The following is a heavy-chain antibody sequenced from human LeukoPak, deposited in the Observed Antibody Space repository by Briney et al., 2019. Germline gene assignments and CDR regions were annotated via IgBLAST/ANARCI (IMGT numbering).Heavy chain of an antibody. CDR3: ASPQRGVFPWVAMDV. CDR1: GGSISSGEYY. J-gene: IGHJ6*02. Sequence: KTSETLSLTCTVSGGSISSGEYYWSWIRQPPGKGLEWIGYIYYSGSTYYNPSLKSRVTISVDTSKNQFSLKLSSVTAADTAVYYCASPQRGVFPWVAMDVWGEGTTVTVSS. D-gene: IGHD1-26*01. V-gene: IGHV4-30-4*08. CDR2: IYYSGST.